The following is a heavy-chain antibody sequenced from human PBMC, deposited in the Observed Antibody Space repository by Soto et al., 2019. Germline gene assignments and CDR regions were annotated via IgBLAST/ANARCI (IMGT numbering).Heavy chain of an antibody. D-gene: IGHD6-19*01. CDR2: IWYDGSNK. V-gene: IGHV3-33*01. CDR1: GFTFSSYG. J-gene: IGHJ4*02. CDR3: ARDSGYSSGWYGTLDY. Sequence: GSLRLSCAASGFTFSSYGMHWVRQAPGKGLEWVAVIWYDGSNKYYADSVKGRFTISRDNSKNTLYLQMNRLRAEDTAVYYCARDSGYSSGWYGTLDYWGQGTLVTVSS.